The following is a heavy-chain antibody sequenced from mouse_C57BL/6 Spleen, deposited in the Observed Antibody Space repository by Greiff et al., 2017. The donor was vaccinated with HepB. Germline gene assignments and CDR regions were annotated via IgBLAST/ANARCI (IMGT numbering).Heavy chain of an antibody. V-gene: IGHV5-12*01. CDR3: ASNWDGGAMDY. CDR2: ISNGGGST. J-gene: IGHJ4*01. D-gene: IGHD4-1*01. CDR1: GFTFSDYY. Sequence: DVHLVESGGGLVQPGGSLKLSCAASGFTFSDYYMYWVRQTPEKRLEWVAYISNGGGSTYYPDTVKGRFTISRDNAKNTLYLQMSRLKSEDTAMYYCASNWDGGAMDYWGQGTSVTVSS.